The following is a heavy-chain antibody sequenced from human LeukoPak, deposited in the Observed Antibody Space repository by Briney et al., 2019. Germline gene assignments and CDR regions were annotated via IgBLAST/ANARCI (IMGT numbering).Heavy chain of an antibody. V-gene: IGHV5-51*01. CDR2: IYPGDSDT. CDR3: AARRRYCSSTSCYMIDY. Sequence: GESPKISCKGSGYSFTSYWIGWVRQMPGKGLEWMGIIYPGDSDTRYSPSFQGQVTISADKSISTAYLQWSSLKASDTAMYYCAARRRYCSSTSCYMIDYWGQGTLVTVSS. D-gene: IGHD2-2*02. J-gene: IGHJ4*02. CDR1: GYSFTSYW.